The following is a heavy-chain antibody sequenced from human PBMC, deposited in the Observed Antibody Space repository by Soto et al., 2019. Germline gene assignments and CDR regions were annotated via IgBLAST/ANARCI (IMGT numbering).Heavy chain of an antibody. D-gene: IGHD6-19*01. CDR3: ARGPVAGRDF. J-gene: IGHJ4*02. CDR1: GYTFTSYG. V-gene: IGHV1-18*04. Sequence: QVQLVQSGAEVKRPAASVKVSCKASGYTFTSYGIVWVRQAPGQGLEWMGWISPYSGETRYAEKFQDRVTLTTDTSTKTAYMDLRNLKSDDTAVYWCARGPVAGRDFWGQGTLVTVSS. CDR2: ISPYSGET.